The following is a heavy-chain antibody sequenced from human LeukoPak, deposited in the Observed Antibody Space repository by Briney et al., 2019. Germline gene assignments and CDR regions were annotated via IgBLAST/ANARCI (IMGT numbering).Heavy chain of an antibody. CDR3: SGWARWFDP. CDR1: GGSISSNSYL. Sequence: PSETLSLTCTVSGGSISSNSYLWGWIRQPPGKGLEWIGSIYYSGSTYYNPSLKSRVTISVDMSKNHFSLELSSVTAADTAIYYSSGWARWFDPWGQGILVTVSS. V-gene: IGHV4-39*07. D-gene: IGHD6-19*01. J-gene: IGHJ5*02. CDR2: IYYSGST.